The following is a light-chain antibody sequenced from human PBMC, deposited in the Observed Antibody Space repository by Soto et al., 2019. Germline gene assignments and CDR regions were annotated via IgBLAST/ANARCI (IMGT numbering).Light chain of an antibody. CDR3: SSYTRSSFYV. Sequence: QSVLTQPASVSGSPGQSITISCTGTSSDVGGYNYVSWYQPHPGKAPKLMIXXXXXXXXXXXXXXXXSKSGNTASLTISGLQAXXEAXYYCSSYTRSSFYVFGTGTKLTVL. V-gene: IGLV2-14*01. CDR1: SSDVGGYNY. CDR2: XXX. J-gene: IGLJ1*01.